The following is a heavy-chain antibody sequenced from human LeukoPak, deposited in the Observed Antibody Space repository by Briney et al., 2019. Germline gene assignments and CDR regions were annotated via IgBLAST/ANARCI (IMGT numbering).Heavy chain of an antibody. D-gene: IGHD4-17*01. Sequence: SETLSLTCTVSGGSISSYYRSWIRQPPGKGLEWIGYIYYSGSTNYNPSLKSRVTISVDTSKNQFSLKLSSVTAAGTAVYYCARLPMLDDYGDYGYYYYGMDVWGQGTTVTVSS. CDR1: GGSISSYY. V-gene: IGHV4-59*08. CDR3: ARLPMLDDYGDYGYYYYGMDV. CDR2: IYYSGST. J-gene: IGHJ6*02.